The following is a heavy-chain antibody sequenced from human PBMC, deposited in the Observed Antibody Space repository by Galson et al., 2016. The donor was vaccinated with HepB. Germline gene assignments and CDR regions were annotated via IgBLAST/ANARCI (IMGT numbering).Heavy chain of an antibody. CDR3: AKKSLVAGTATYVFDN. J-gene: IGHJ4*02. Sequence: SLRLSCAASGFTFSSCAMSWVRPAPGKGLEWVSGISRSGDSTYYAESMRGRFTISRDNSKNMLYLQMSSLRAEDTAVYYCAKKSLVAGTATYVFDNWGQGTLVTVSS. V-gene: IGHV3-23*01. CDR1: GFTFSSCA. D-gene: IGHD6-19*01. CDR2: ISRSGDST.